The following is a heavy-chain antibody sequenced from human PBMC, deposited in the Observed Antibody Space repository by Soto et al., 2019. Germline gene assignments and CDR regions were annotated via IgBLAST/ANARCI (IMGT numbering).Heavy chain of an antibody. CDR1: GGSISSDDFY. CDR3: ARVPSP. Sequence: SSETLSLTCTVSGGSISSDDFYWSWIRQHPGKGLEWIGYIYHSGNTYYNPSLKSRVTISVDRSKNQFSLKLSSVTAADTAVYYCARVPSPWGQGTLVTVSS. CDR2: IYHSGNT. J-gene: IGHJ5*02. V-gene: IGHV4-30-2*01.